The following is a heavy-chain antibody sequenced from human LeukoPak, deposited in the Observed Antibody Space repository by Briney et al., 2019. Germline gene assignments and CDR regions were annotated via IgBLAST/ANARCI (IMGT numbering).Heavy chain of an antibody. Sequence: PSESLSLTCTVSGGSISSNNCYWGWIRQPPGKGLEWIGNLYYSGSTYYNPSLKSRVTISLDTSKTQFFLTLTSVTAADTAVYYCARVRDTAKRIDYWGQGTLVTVSS. V-gene: IGHV4-39*07. CDR1: GGSISSNNCY. CDR2: LYYSGST. D-gene: IGHD5-18*01. CDR3: ARVRDTAKRIDY. J-gene: IGHJ4*02.